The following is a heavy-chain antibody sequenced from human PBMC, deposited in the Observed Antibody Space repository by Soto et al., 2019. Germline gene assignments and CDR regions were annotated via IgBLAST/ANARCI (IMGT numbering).Heavy chain of an antibody. CDR3: AREHGFSGHFDY. CDR1: GFTFSSYG. V-gene: IGHV3-33*01. Sequence: QVQLVESGGGVVQPGRSLRLSCAASGFTFSSYGIHWVRQGPGKGLEWVALIWYDGSNKHYADSVKGRFTISRDNSKNTLYLQMNSLSAEDTAVYYCAREHGFSGHFDYWGQGTLVTVSS. D-gene: IGHD5-12*01. CDR2: IWYDGSNK. J-gene: IGHJ4*02.